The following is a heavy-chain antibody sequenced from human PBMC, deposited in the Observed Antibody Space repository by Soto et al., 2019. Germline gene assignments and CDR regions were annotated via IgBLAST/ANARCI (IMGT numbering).Heavy chain of an antibody. V-gene: IGHV3-23*01. Sequence: EVQLLESGGGLVQPGGSLRLSCAASGFTFSSYAMSWVRQAPGKGLEWVSAISGSGGSTYYADSVKGRFTISRDNSKNTLYLQMNSLRAEDTAVYYCAVSHVLLWFGELPYFDYWGQGTLVTVSS. CDR3: AVSHVLLWFGELPYFDY. J-gene: IGHJ4*02. CDR1: GFTFSSYA. CDR2: ISGSGGST. D-gene: IGHD3-10*01.